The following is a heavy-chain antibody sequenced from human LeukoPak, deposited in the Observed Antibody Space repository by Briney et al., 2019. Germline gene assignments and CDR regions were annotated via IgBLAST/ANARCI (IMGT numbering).Heavy chain of an antibody. J-gene: IGHJ4*02. CDR2: ISYDGSNK. V-gene: IGHV3-30*18. D-gene: IGHD2-2*01. CDR3: AKDREYQLLYYFDY. Sequence: GGSLRLSCAASGFTFSSYGMHWLRQAPGKGLEWVAVISYDGSNKYYADSVKGRFTISRDNSKNTLYLQMNSLRAEDTAVYYCAKDREYQLLYYFDYWGQGTLVTVSS. CDR1: GFTFSSYG.